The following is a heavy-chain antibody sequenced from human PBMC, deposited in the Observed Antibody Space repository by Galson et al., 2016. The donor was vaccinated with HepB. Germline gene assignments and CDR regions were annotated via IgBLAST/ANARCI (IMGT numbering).Heavy chain of an antibody. CDR1: GGSISSDGYY. D-gene: IGHD4-11*01. Sequence: TLSLTCTVSGGSISSDGYYWSWIRQHPGKGLEWIGYIYYSGSTYYDPSLKSRVSISVDTSKNQFSLTLNSVTAADTAVYYCVRDVTTTLGGVRYYYGMDVWGKGTTVTVSS. CDR2: IYYSGST. J-gene: IGHJ6*04. V-gene: IGHV4-31*03. CDR3: VRDVTTTLGGVRYYYGMDV.